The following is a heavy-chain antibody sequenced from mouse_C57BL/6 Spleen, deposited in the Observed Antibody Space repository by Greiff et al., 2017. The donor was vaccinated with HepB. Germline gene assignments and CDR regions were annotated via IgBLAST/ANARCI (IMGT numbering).Heavy chain of an antibody. Sequence: VQLQQSGTVLARPGASVKMSCKTSGYTFTSYWMHWVKQRPGQGLEWIGAIYPGNSDTSYNQKFKGKAKLTAVTSASTAYMELSSLTNEDSAVYYCAPITTVVAGNYAMDYWGQETSVTVSS. CDR2: IYPGNSDT. CDR1: GYTFTSYW. D-gene: IGHD1-1*01. CDR3: APITTVVAGNYAMDY. J-gene: IGHJ4*01. V-gene: IGHV1-5*01.